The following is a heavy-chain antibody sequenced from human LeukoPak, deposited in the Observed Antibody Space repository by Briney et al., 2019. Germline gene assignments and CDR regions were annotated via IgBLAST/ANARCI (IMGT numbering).Heavy chain of an antibody. J-gene: IGHJ6*03. V-gene: IGHV1-8*01. CDR1: GCTFTSYD. Sequence: AASVKVSCKASGCTFTSYDINWVRQATGQGLEWMGWMNPNSGNTGYAQKFQGRVTVTRNTSISTAYMELSSLRSEDTAVYYCARGTSADIYYYYYMDVWGKGTTVTVSS. D-gene: IGHD5-12*01. CDR3: ARGTSADIYYYYYMDV. CDR2: MNPNSGNT.